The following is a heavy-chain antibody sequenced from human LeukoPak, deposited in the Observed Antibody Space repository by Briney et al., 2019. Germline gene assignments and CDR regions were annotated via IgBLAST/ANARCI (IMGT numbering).Heavy chain of an antibody. CDR1: GFTFSSYS. Sequence: SGGSLRLFCAASGFTFSSYSINWVRQAPGKGLEWVSSISSTSSYMYYSDSVKGRVTISRDNAKNSVYLQMHSLRVEDTAVYYCARIRSYGMDVWGQGTTVTVSS. D-gene: IGHD3-3*02. CDR2: ISSTSSYM. CDR3: ARIRSYGMDV. J-gene: IGHJ6*02. V-gene: IGHV3-21*01.